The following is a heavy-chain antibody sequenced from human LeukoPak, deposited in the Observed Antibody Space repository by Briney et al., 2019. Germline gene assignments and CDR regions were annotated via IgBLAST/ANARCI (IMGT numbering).Heavy chain of an antibody. CDR2: ISGSGGST. D-gene: IGHD1-26*01. J-gene: IGHJ4*02. Sequence: GGSLRLSCAASGFTFSSYAMSWVRQAPGKGLEWVSAISGSGGSTYYADSVKGRFTISRDNAKNSLYLQMNSLRAEDTAVYYCARSRVGATDYWGQGTLVTVSS. CDR3: ARSRVGATDY. V-gene: IGHV3-23*01. CDR1: GFTFSSYA.